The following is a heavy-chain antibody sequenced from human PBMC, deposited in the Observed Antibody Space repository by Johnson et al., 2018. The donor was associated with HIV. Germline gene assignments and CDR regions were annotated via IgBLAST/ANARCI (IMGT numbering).Heavy chain of an antibody. J-gene: IGHJ3*02. D-gene: IGHD2-15*01. V-gene: IGHV3-66*03. CDR1: GFTVSSNY. CDR3: ATHCSGGSCYLPDAFDI. Sequence: VQLVESGGGLIQPGGSLRLSCAASGFTVSSNYMSWVRQVPGKGLEWVSLIYSGGTTYYADSLTGRFIISRDNSKNTLYLQMNSLRPEDTAVYYCATHCSGGSCYLPDAFDIWGQGTMVTVSS. CDR2: IYSGGTT.